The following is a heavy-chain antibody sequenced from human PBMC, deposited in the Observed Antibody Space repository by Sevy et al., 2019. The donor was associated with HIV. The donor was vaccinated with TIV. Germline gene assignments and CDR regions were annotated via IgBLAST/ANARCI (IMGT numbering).Heavy chain of an antibody. J-gene: IGHJ6*02. CDR2: ISSSGSTI. CDR1: GFTFSDYY. Sequence: GGSLRLSCAASGFTFSDYYMSWIRQAPGKGLEWVSYISSSGSTIYYADSVKGAFTISRDNAKNSMYLQMNSLRAEDTAVYYCARDSSGSHESYYHYGMVVWGQGTTVTVSS. V-gene: IGHV3-11*01. CDR3: ARDSSGSHESYYHYGMVV. D-gene: IGHD1-26*01.